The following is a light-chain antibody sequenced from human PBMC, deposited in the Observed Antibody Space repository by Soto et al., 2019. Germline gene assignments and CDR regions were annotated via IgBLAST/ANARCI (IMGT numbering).Light chain of an antibody. CDR2: KAS. CDR3: QQYYSYWT. J-gene: IGKJ1*01. Sequence: DIQMTQSPSTLSASVGDRVTIPCRASQSISSWLAWYQQKPGKAPKLLIYKASSLESGVPSRFSGSGSGTEFTLTISSLQPDDFATYYCQQYYSYWTFGQGTKVDIK. CDR1: QSISSW. V-gene: IGKV1-5*03.